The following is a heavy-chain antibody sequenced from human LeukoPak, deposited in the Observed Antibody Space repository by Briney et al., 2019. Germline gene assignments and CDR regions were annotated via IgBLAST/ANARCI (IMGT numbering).Heavy chain of an antibody. Sequence: SETLSLTCAVSGGSMSNYYWTWIRQPPGNGLEWIGYVHFSGSTHYHPSLRSRVTMSIDTSRNLFSLSLSSVPAADTAVYYCARHSDDAFDIWGQGTMVTVSS. J-gene: IGHJ3*02. CDR3: ARHSDDAFDI. CDR2: VHFSGST. CDR1: GGSMSNYY. V-gene: IGHV4-59*08.